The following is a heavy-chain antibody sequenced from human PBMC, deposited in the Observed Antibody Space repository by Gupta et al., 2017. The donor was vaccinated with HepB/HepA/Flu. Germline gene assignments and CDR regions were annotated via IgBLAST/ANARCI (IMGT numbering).Heavy chain of an antibody. Sequence: QLQLQEYGSGLVKTSQTLSLTCDVSGGSIRSGGYPWSWIRQPPGKGLEWIGYIYHSGSTYYNPSLKSRVTISVDRSKNQFSLKLSSVTAADTAVYYCARVTTTAFDIWGQGTMVTVSS. CDR2: IYHSGST. V-gene: IGHV4-30-2*01. J-gene: IGHJ3*02. CDR1: GGSIRSGGYP. D-gene: IGHD1-1*01. CDR3: ARVTTTAFDI.